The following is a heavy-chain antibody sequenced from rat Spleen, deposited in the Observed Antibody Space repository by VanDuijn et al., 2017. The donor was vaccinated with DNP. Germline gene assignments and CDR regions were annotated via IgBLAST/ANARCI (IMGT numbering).Heavy chain of an antibody. CDR3: ARHVLPLRVWDY. V-gene: IGHV5-22*01. Sequence: EVQLVESGGGLVQPGGSLKLSCAASGFTFSDYYMAWVRQAPTKGLEWVAYTNYNGGSTYNGDSVKGRFTISRENAKRTLYLQMNSLRSEDMATYYCARHVLPLRVWDYWGQGVMVTVSS. CDR1: GFTFSDYY. CDR2: TNYNGGST. D-gene: IGHD1-4*01. J-gene: IGHJ2*01.